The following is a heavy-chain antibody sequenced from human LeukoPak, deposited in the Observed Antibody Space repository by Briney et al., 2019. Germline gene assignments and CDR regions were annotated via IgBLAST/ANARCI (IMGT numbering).Heavy chain of an antibody. Sequence: GGSLRLSCAASGFTFSSYWMSWVRQAPGKGLEWVSAISGSGGSTYYADSVKGRFTISRDNSKNTLYLQMNSLRAEDTAVYYCAKSVHFQHLPDYWGQGTLVTVSS. CDR3: AKSVHFQHLPDY. CDR2: ISGSGGST. CDR1: GFTFSSYW. V-gene: IGHV3-23*01. J-gene: IGHJ4*02. D-gene: IGHD2-2*01.